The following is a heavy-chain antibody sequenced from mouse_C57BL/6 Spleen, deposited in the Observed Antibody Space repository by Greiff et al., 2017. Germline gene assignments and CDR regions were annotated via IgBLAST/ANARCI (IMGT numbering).Heavy chain of an antibody. D-gene: IGHD1-1*01. J-gene: IGHJ3*01. Sequence: VQLQQSGPELVKPGASVKISCKASGYAFSSSWMNWVKQRPGKGLEWIGRIYPGDGDTNYNGKFKGKATLTADKSSSTAYMQLSSLTSEDSAVYFCAPFYYYGSSYFAYWGQGTLVTVSA. CDR3: APFYYYGSSYFAY. CDR1: GYAFSSSW. CDR2: IYPGDGDT. V-gene: IGHV1-82*01.